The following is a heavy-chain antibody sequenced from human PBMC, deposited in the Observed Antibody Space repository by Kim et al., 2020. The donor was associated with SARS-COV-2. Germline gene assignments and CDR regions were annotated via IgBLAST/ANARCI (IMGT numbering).Heavy chain of an antibody. CDR3: ARGHDSRGYYYGNFDY. V-gene: IGHV4-34*01. J-gene: IGHJ4*02. Sequence: LKGRVTISVDTSKNRFSLKLSSVTAADTAVYYCARGHDSRGYYYGNFDYWGQGTLVTVSS. D-gene: IGHD3-22*01.